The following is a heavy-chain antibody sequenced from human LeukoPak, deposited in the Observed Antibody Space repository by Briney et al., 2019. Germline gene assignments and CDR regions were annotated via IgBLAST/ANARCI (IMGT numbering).Heavy chain of an antibody. CDR3: ARDPGRGWSGYYTDYYYYYMDV. CDR1: GYSISSGYY. J-gene: IGHJ6*03. D-gene: IGHD3-3*01. CDR2: IYHSGST. V-gene: IGHV4-38-2*02. Sequence: SETLSLTCTVSGYSISSGYYWGWIQQPPGKGLEWIGSIYHSGSTYYNPSLKSRVTISVGTSKNQFSLKLSSVTAADTAVYYCARDPGRGWSGYYTDYYYYYMDVWGKGTTVTVSS.